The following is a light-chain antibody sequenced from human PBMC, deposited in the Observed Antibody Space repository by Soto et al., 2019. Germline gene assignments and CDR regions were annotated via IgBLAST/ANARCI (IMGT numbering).Light chain of an antibody. CDR2: WAS. J-gene: IGKJ3*01. V-gene: IGKV4-1*01. CDR3: QQYYTTPIT. CDR1: QSVLYSSNNKDY. Sequence: DIVMTQSPDSLAVSLGERATINCKSSQSVLYSSNNKDYLALYQQKPGQPPKLLIYWASTRESGVPDRFSGSGSGTDFTLTINSLQAEDVAVYYCQQYYTTPITFGPGTKVDIK.